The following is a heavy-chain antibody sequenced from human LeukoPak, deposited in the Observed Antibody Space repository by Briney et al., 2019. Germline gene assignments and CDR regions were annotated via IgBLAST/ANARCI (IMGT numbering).Heavy chain of an antibody. V-gene: IGHV1-2*02. Sequence: ASVKVSCKASGYTFTGYYIHWVRQAPGQGLEWVGWINPNSGGTKYAQRFQGRVNVTGDTSISTAYMELSRLRSDDMAVYYCAREAPELGRAFDIWGQGTMVTVSS. CDR2: INPNSGGT. CDR1: GYTFTGYY. J-gene: IGHJ3*02. D-gene: IGHD7-27*01. CDR3: AREAPELGRAFDI.